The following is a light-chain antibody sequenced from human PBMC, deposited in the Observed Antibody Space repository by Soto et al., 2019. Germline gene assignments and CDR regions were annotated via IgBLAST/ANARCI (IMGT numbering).Light chain of an antibody. Sequence: DFQMTQSPSTLSAYVGDKDTNTCRASQSISSWLAWYQQKPGKAPKLLIYKASSLESGVPSRFSGSGSGTEFTLTISSLQPDDSATYYCQQYNYYWTFGQGTKVDIK. J-gene: IGKJ1*01. CDR3: QQYNYYWT. CDR2: KAS. V-gene: IGKV1-5*03. CDR1: QSISSW.